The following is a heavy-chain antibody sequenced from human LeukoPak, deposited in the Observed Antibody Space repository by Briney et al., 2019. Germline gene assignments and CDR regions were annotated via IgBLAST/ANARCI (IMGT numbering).Heavy chain of an antibody. CDR1: GGTFSSYA. J-gene: IGHJ6*03. D-gene: IGHD3-3*01. CDR2: IVPIFGTA. Sequence: ASVKVSCKASGGTFSSYAISWVRQAPGQGLEWMGGIVPIFGTANYAQKFQGRVTITADESTSTVYMELSSLRSEDTAVYYCATRSPYYDFWSGLYYYYMDVWGKGTTVTVSS. V-gene: IGHV1-69*13. CDR3: ATRSPYYDFWSGLYYYYMDV.